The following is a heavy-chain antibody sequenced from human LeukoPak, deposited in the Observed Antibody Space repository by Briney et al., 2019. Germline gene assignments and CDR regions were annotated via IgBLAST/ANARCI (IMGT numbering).Heavy chain of an antibody. Sequence: GASVKVSCKASGGTFSNYAFSWVRQAPGQGLEWVGRLIPLFGITNYAQKFEGRVTITADQSTSTAYMELSSLRSEDTAVYFCASQFTPLSGMDVWGQGTTVTASS. CDR3: ASQFTPLSGMDV. CDR1: GGTFSNYA. V-gene: IGHV1-69*04. CDR2: LIPLFGIT. D-gene: IGHD2-15*01. J-gene: IGHJ6*02.